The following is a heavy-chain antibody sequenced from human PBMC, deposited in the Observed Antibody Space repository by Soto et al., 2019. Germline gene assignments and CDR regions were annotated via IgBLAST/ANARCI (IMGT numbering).Heavy chain of an antibody. CDR2: IIPMFGTS. D-gene: IGHD2-2*02. Sequence: QVQLVQSGAEVKKPGSSVKVSCKASGGTFSGYAISWVRQAPGQGLEWMGEIIPMFGTSNYAQKFQGRVKITADESTSTAYMELSSLRSDDTAVYYCARGSCSSTSCYKEYYFDLWGQGTLVTVSS. J-gene: IGHJ4*02. CDR1: GGTFSGYA. CDR3: ARGSCSSTSCYKEYYFDL. V-gene: IGHV1-69*01.